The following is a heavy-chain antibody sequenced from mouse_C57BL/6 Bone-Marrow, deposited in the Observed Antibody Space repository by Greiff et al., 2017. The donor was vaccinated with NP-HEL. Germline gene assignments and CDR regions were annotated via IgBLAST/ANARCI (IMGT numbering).Heavy chain of an antibody. J-gene: IGHJ3*01. CDR1: GYSFTDYN. CDR3: AREGEFSLCRYGSSDRFAY. Sequence: VQLKQSGPELVKPGASVKISCKASGYSFTDYNMNWVKQSTGKSLEWIGVINPNYGTTSYNQKFKGKATLTVDQSSSTAYMQLNSLTSEDSAVYYCAREGEFSLCRYGSSDRFAYWGQGTLVTVSA. D-gene: IGHD1-1*01. CDR2: INPNYGTT. V-gene: IGHV1-39*01.